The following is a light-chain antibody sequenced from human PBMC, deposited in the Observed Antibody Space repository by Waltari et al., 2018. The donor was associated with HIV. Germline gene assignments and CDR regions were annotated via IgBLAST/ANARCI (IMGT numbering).Light chain of an antibody. CDR2: DVN. V-gene: IGLV2-11*01. CDR3: YSYAGSYTSV. Sequence: QSALTQPRSVSGSPGQPVTISCTGTSSAVGGYNYVSWYQQHPGKAPKLMIYDVNKRPSGVPDRFAGSKSGNTASLTISGLQTEDEADYYCYSYAGSYTSVFGTVTTVTVL. J-gene: IGLJ1*01. CDR1: SSAVGGYNY.